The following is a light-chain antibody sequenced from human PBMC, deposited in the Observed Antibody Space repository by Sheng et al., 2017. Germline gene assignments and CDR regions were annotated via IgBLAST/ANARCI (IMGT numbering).Light chain of an antibody. Sequence: EIVMTQSPATLSVLPGERATLSCRASQTVGSNLAWYQQKPGQAPSLLIYDASSRATGIPARFSGSGSGTEFILTISSLQSEDFAVYYCQHYNNWPPWTFGQGTKVEIK. V-gene: IGKV3-15*01. CDR3: QHYNNWPPWT. CDR2: DAS. CDR1: QTVGSN. J-gene: IGKJ1*01.